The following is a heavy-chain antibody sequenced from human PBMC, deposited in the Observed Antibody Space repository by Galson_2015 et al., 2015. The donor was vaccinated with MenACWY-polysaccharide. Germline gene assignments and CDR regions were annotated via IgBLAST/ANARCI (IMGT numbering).Heavy chain of an antibody. CDR1: GFTFSSYW. J-gene: IGHJ4*02. Sequence: SLRLSCAASGFTFSSYWMSWVRQAPGKGLEWVANIKQDGSEKYYVDSVKGRFTTSRDNAKNSLYLQMNSLRAEDTAVYYCARLVEPSLYNSMFYYFDYWGQGTRGTVS. CDR2: IKQDGSEK. CDR3: ARLVEPSLYNSMFYYFDY. V-gene: IGHV3-7*01. D-gene: IGHD1-1*01.